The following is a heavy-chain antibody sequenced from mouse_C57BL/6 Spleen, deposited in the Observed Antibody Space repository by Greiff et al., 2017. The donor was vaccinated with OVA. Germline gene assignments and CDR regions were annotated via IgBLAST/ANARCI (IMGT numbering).Heavy chain of an antibody. Sequence: EVKLMESGPGLVKPSQSLSLTCSVTGYSITSGYYWNWIRQFPGNKLEWMGYISYDGSNNYNPSLKNRISITRDTSKNQFFLKLNSVTTEDTATYYCARDITTVVEGAWFAYWGQGTLVTVSA. CDR3: ARDITTVVEGAWFAY. D-gene: IGHD1-1*01. J-gene: IGHJ3*01. CDR1: GYSITSGYY. V-gene: IGHV3-6*01. CDR2: ISYDGSN.